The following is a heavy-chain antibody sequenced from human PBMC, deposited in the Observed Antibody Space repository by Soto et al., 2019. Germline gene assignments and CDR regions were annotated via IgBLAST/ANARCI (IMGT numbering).Heavy chain of an antibody. V-gene: IGHV1-69*12. CDR1: GGTFSSYA. CDR2: IIPIFGTA. D-gene: IGHD1-26*01. CDR3: ARDKWEPEYFQH. J-gene: IGHJ1*01. Sequence: QVQLVQSGAEVKKPGSSVKVSCKASGGTFSSYAISWVRQAPGQGLEWMGGIIPIFGTANYAQQFQGRATITADESTSTAYMELISLRSEDTAVYYCARDKWEPEYFQHWGQGTLVTVSS.